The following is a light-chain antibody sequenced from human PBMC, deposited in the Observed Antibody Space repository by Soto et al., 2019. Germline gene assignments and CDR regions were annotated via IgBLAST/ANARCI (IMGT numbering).Light chain of an antibody. Sequence: QSVLTQPASVSGSPGQSITISCTGTSSDVGGYNYVSWYQQHPGKAPKLMIYEVSNRPSGVSFRCSGSKSGNTASLTISGLQAEDEADYYCSSYTSRTTDVVGTGTKVTVL. CDR2: EVS. CDR3: SSYTSRTTDV. J-gene: IGLJ1*01. V-gene: IGLV2-14*01. CDR1: SSDVGGYNY.